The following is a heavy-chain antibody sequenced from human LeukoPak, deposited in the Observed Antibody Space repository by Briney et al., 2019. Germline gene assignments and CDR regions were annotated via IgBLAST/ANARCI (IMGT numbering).Heavy chain of an antibody. J-gene: IGHJ4*02. CDR2: ISSSGSNM. CDR1: GFTFSSYE. Sequence: GGSLRLSCAASGFTFSSYEMNWVRQAPGKGLEWVSYISSSGSNMYYADSVKGRFTISRDNAKNSLYLQMDSLRAEDTAVYYCARDNIRHSVDFWGQGTLVIVSS. CDR3: ARDNIRHSVDF. V-gene: IGHV3-48*03.